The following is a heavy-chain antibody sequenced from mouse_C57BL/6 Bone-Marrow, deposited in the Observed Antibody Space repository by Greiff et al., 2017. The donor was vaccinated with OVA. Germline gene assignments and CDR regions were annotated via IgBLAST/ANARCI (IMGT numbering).Heavy chain of an antibody. CDR1: GYTFTEYT. Sequence: QVQLKESGAELVKPGASVKLSCKASGYTFTEYTIHWVKQRPGQGLEWIGWFYPGSGSIKYNEKFKDKATLTADKSSSTVYMELSRLTSEDSAVLSCERPEEDYYYGSSLAYWGQGTLVTVSA. D-gene: IGHD1-1*01. J-gene: IGHJ3*01. CDR3: ERPEEDYYYGSSLAY. V-gene: IGHV1-62-2*01. CDR2: FYPGSGSI.